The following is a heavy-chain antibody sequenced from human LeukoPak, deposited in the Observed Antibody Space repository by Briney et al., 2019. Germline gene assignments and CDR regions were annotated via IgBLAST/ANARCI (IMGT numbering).Heavy chain of an antibody. V-gene: IGHV6-1*01. CDR3: ARGSPARRNWFDP. D-gene: IGHD6-6*01. CDR2: TYYRSKWYN. Sequence: SQTLSLTCAISGDSVSSNSAASNWIRHSPSKGLEWLRRTYYRSKWYNDYAVSVKSRITINPDTSKNQFSLQLNSVTPEDTAVYYCARGSPARRNWFDPWGEGTLVSVSS. J-gene: IGHJ5*02. CDR1: GDSVSSNSAA.